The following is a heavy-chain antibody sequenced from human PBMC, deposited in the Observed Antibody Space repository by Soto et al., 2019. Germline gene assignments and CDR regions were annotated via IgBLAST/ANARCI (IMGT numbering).Heavy chain of an antibody. CDR2: IYYSGST. Sequence: SETLSLTCTVSGGSISSGDYYWSWIRQPPGKGLEWIGYIYYSGSTYYNPSLKSRVTISVDTSKNQFSLKMSSVTAADTAVYYCARDHPHSYGVYYFDYWGQGTPVTVSS. V-gene: IGHV4-30-4*02. D-gene: IGHD5-18*01. J-gene: IGHJ4*02. CDR1: GGSISSGDYY. CDR3: ARDHPHSYGVYYFDY.